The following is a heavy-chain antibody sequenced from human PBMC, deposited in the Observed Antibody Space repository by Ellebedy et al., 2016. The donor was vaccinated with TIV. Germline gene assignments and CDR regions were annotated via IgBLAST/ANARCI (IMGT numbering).Heavy chain of an antibody. CDR2: IYYSGST. CDR3: ARSLLIFSFDKCYFDL. CDR1: GGSISSYY. J-gene: IGHJ2*01. D-gene: IGHD3/OR15-3a*01. Sequence: SETLSLTCNVSGGSISSYYWSWIRQPPGKGLEWIGFIYYSGSTNYNPSLQSRVTISIDRSKKQFSLKLSSVTAADTAVYYCARSLLIFSFDKCYFDLWGRGTLVTVSS. V-gene: IGHV4-59*08.